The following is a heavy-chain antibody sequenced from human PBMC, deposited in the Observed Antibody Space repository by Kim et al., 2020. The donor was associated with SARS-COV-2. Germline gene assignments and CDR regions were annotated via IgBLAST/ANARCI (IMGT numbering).Heavy chain of an antibody. D-gene: IGHD6-13*01. V-gene: IGHV3-11*01. J-gene: IGHJ4*02. CDR3: ARGYGPSYSSSWYFDY. CDR1: GFTFSDYY. CDR2: ISSSGSTI. Sequence: GGSLRLSCAASGFTFSDYYMSWIRQAPGKGLEWVSYISSSGSTIYYADSVKGRFTISRDNAKNSLYLQMNSLRAEDTAVYYCARGYGPSYSSSWYFDYWGQGTLVTVSS.